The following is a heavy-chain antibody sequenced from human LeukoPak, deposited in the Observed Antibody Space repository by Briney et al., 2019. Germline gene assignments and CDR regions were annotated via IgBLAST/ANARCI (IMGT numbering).Heavy chain of an antibody. Sequence: PSETLSLTCTVSGGSISSYYWGWIRQPAGKGLEWIGRIYTSGSTNYNPSLKSRVTMSVDTSKNQFSLKLSSVTAADTAVYYCARTSRSGYDQSAFFDYWGQGTLVTVSS. V-gene: IGHV4-4*07. CDR2: IYTSGST. CDR3: ARTSRSGYDQSAFFDY. CDR1: GGSISSYY. D-gene: IGHD5-12*01. J-gene: IGHJ4*02.